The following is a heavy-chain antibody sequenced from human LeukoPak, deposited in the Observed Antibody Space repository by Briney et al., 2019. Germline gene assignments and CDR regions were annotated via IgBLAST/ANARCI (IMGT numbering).Heavy chain of an antibody. CDR3: ARERPPYDFWSGYHRIMDV. CDR2: IYYSGST. J-gene: IGHJ6*02. CDR1: GGSISSYY. V-gene: IGHV4-59*01. D-gene: IGHD3-3*01. Sequence: SETLSLTCTVSGGSISSYYWSWIRQPPGKGLEWIGYIYYSGSTNYNPSLKSRVTISVDTSKNQFSLKLSSVTAADTAVYYCARERPPYDFWSGYHRIMDVWGQGTTVTVSS.